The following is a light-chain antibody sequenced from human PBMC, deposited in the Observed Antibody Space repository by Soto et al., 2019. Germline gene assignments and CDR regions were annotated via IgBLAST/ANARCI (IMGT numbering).Light chain of an antibody. J-gene: IGKJ2*01. V-gene: IGKV3-20*01. CDR3: QLHGVSPPEYT. CDR1: QSISSTY. CDR2: GVS. Sequence: ENVLTQSPGTLSLSPGERATLSCRASQSISSTYLAWYQHKVGQAPRLFIYGVSNRATGIPDRFSGRGSGTDFTLTISRLEPEDFAVYYCQLHGVSPPEYTFGQGTKLEIK.